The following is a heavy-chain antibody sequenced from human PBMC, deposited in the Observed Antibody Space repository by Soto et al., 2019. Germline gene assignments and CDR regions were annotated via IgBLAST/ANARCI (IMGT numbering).Heavy chain of an antibody. V-gene: IGHV3-23*01. CDR2: ISDSGGST. CDR3: AKRLAGGQVGFYGMDV. CDR1: GFTFSTYA. D-gene: IGHD6-13*01. Sequence: EVQLLESGGGLVQPGGSLRLSCEATGFTFSTYAMSWVRQAPGKGLEWVSVISDSGGSTYYADSVKGRLTISRDNSKNTVYLQMNSLRAEDTAVYYCAKRLAGGQVGFYGMDVWGQGTTVTVSS. J-gene: IGHJ6*02.